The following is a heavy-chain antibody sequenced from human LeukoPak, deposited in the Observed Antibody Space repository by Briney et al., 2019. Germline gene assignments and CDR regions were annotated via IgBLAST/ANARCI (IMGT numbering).Heavy chain of an antibody. CDR3: ARESGAFSPFGF. J-gene: IGHJ4*02. V-gene: IGHV4-4*02. CDR2: VHVSGTS. CDR1: GGSILTTNW. Sequence: SETLSLTCAVSGGSILTTNWWSWVRQPPGKGLEWIGEVHVSGTSNYNPSLKSRVSMSIDKSKNQLSLKLTSVTAADTAMYYCARESGAFSPFGFWGQGTLVTVSS. D-gene: IGHD1-26*01.